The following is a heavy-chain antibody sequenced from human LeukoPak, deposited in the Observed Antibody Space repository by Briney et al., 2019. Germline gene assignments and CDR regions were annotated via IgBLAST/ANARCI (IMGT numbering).Heavy chain of an antibody. CDR1: GYTFTSHG. CDR3: ARALRDGYNF. Sequence: ASVKVSCKASGYTFTSHGITWVRQAPGQGLEWMGWINPNSGGTNYAQKFQGRVTMTRDTSISIAYMELSRLRSDDTAVYYCARALRDGYNFWGQGTLVTVSS. V-gene: IGHV1-2*02. D-gene: IGHD5-24*01. J-gene: IGHJ4*02. CDR2: INPNSGGT.